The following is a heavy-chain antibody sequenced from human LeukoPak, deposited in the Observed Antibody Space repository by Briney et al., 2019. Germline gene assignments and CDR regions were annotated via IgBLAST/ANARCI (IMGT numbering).Heavy chain of an antibody. CDR1: GYTLTTYG. V-gene: IGHV1-18*01. Sequence: ASVKVSCKASGYTLTTYGISWVRQAPGQGLEWMGWINSYNGNTNYAQKLQGRVTMTTDTSTSTAYMELRSLRSDDTAVYYCARNHYYDILTGYVTYGMDVWGQGTTVTVSS. J-gene: IGHJ6*02. D-gene: IGHD3-9*01. CDR2: INSYNGNT. CDR3: ARNHYYDILTGYVTYGMDV.